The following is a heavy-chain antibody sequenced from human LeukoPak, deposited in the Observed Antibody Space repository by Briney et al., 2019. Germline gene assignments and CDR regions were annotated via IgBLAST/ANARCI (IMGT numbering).Heavy chain of an antibody. Sequence: ASAKVSCKASGYTFTGYYMHWVRQAPGQGLEWMGRINPNSGGTNYAQKFQGRVTMTRDTSINTAYMEVSRLRSDDTAIYYCARDLGRDGYNYYSWGQGTLVTVSS. CDR1: GYTFTGYY. V-gene: IGHV1-2*06. D-gene: IGHD5-24*01. J-gene: IGHJ4*02. CDR2: INPNSGGT. CDR3: ARDLGRDGYNYYS.